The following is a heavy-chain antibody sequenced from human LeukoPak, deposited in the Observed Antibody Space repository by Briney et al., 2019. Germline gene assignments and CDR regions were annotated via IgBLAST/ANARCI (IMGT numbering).Heavy chain of an antibody. CDR2: ISGSGGST. D-gene: IGHD4-17*01. V-gene: IGHV3-23*01. CDR1: GFTFSSYA. CDR3: AKDNYGDYVSEQIDY. Sequence: PGGPLRLSCAASGFTFSSYAMSWVRQAPGKGLEWVSAISGSGGSTYYADSVKGRFTISRDNSKNTLYLQMNSLRAEDTAVYYCAKDNYGDYVSEQIDYWGQGTLVTVSS. J-gene: IGHJ4*02.